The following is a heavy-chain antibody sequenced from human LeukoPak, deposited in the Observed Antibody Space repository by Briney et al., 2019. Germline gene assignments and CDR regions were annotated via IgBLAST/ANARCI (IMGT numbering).Heavy chain of an antibody. D-gene: IGHD3-3*01. CDR2: IYYSGST. J-gene: IGHJ5*02. CDR3: ARGTIQRNWFDP. CDR1: GGSFSGYY. Sequence: SETLSLTCAVYGGSFSGYYWSWIRQPPGKGLEWIGSIYYSGSTYYNPSLKSRVTISVDTSKNQFSLKLSSVTAADTAVYYCARGTIQRNWFDPWGQGTLVTVSS. V-gene: IGHV4-34*01.